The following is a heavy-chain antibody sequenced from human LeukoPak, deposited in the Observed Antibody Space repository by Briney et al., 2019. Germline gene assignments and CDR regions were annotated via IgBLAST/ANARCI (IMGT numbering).Heavy chain of an antibody. CDR1: GFTFGDYA. CDR3: TRDLEYCSSTSCYTFDY. Sequence: PGRSLRLSCTASGFTFGDYAMSWVRQAPGKGLEWVDFIRSKAYGGTTEYAASVKGRFTISRDDSKSIAYLQMNSLKTEDTAVYYCTRDLEYCSSTSCYTFDYWGQGTLVTVSS. J-gene: IGHJ4*02. D-gene: IGHD2-2*01. V-gene: IGHV3-49*04. CDR2: IRSKAYGGTT.